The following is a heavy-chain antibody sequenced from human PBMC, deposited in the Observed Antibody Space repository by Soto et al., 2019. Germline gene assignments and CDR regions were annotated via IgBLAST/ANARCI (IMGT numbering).Heavy chain of an antibody. CDR3: AKRYCSGGSCYSSAFDI. CDR2: ISYDGSNK. D-gene: IGHD2-15*01. CDR1: GFTFSSYG. V-gene: IGHV3-30*18. Sequence: GGSLRLSCAASGFTFSSYGMHWVRQAPGKGLEWVAVISYDGSNKYYADSVKGRFTISRDNSKNTLYLQMNSLRAEDTAVYYCAKRYCSGGSCYSSAFDIWGQGTMVTVSS. J-gene: IGHJ3*02.